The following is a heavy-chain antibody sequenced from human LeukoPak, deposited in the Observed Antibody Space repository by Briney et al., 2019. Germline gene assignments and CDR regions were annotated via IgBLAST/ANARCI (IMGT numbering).Heavy chain of an antibody. CDR2: ISGSGGST. CDR3: AKCYDYYGSGSYGDY. D-gene: IGHD3-10*01. V-gene: IGHV3-23*01. Sequence: GGSLRLSCAASGFTFSSYAMSWVRQAPGRGLEWVSAISGSGGSTYYGDSVKGRFTISRDNSKNTLYLQMNSLRAEDTAVYYCAKCYDYYGSGSYGDYWGQGTLVTVSS. CDR1: GFTFSSYA. J-gene: IGHJ4*02.